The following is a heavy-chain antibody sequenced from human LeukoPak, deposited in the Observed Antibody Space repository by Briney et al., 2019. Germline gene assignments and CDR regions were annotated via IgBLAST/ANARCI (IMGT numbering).Heavy chain of an antibody. J-gene: IGHJ6*03. D-gene: IGHD5-12*01. CDR3: ATHSPEWRYSGYYNYYYIDV. Sequence: ASVKVSCKASGYTFTSYGISWVRQAPGQGLEWMGWISGYNGNTNYAQKFQGRVTMTEDTSTDTAYMELNSLTSEDTAVYYCATHSPEWRYSGYYNYYYIDVWGKGTTVIVSS. CDR2: ISGYNGNT. CDR1: GYTFTSYG. V-gene: IGHV1-18*01.